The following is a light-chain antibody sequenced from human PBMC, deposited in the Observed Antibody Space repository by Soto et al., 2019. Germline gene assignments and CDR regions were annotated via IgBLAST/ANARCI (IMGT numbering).Light chain of an antibody. J-gene: IGKJ2*01. Sequence: DIHMTQSPSNLSASVRDRVTITCRASQSVSPWLAWYQQKPGKAPRLLIYQASTLESGVPSRFSGSGAGTEFTLSISSLQADDFATYYCQQYHSYPYTFGQGTKLE. CDR1: QSVSPW. CDR3: QQYHSYPYT. V-gene: IGKV1-5*03. CDR2: QAS.